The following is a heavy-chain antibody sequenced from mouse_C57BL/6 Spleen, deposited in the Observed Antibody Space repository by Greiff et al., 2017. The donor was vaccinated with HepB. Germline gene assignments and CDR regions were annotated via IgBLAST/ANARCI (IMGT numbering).Heavy chain of an antibody. Sequence: VQLQQSGPELVKPGASVKISCKASGYSFTGYYMNWVKQSPEKSLEWIGKINPSTGGTTYNQKFKAKATLTVDKSSSTAYMQLKSLTSEDSAVYYCARRYYGSSYLGDYWGQGTTLTVSS. D-gene: IGHD1-1*01. CDR1: GYSFTGYY. CDR3: ARRYYGSSYLGDY. J-gene: IGHJ2*01. CDR2: INPSTGGT. V-gene: IGHV1-42*01.